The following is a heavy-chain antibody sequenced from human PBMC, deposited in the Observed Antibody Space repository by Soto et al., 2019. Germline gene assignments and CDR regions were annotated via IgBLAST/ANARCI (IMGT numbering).Heavy chain of an antibody. CDR3: ARDGGRHSGGIDY. D-gene: IGHD1-26*01. CDR1: GGTFSSYS. J-gene: IGHJ4*02. CDR2: IMPIFGTA. Sequence: QVQLVQSGDEVKKPGSSVKVSCKASGGTFSSYSINWVRQAPGQGLEWMGEIMPIFGTANYAQKFQGRVTITADESTSTAYMELSSLRSEDTAVYYCARDGGRHSGGIDYWGQGTLVTVSS. V-gene: IGHV1-69*01.